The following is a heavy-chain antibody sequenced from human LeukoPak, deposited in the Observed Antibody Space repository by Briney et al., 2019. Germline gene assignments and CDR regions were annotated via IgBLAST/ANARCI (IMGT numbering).Heavy chain of an antibody. CDR3: ARDSGELSGEFDN. CDR1: GFSFDDYA. D-gene: IGHD1-26*01. Sequence: PGGSLRLSCAASGFSFDDYAMHWARQAPGKGLEWVSAISWNGNSIVYADSVKGRFTIARDNAKNSLYLQMNSLRAEDTAVYYCARDSGELSGEFDNWGQGTLVTVSS. V-gene: IGHV3-9*01. CDR2: ISWNGNSI. J-gene: IGHJ5*02.